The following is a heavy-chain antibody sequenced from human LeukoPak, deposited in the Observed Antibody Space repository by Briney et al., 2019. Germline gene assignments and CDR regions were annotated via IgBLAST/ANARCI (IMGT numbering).Heavy chain of an antibody. CDR3: ARDRLLAAAGKFPPRNWFDP. V-gene: IGHV3-21*01. CDR1: GFTFSNYE. CDR2: ISSSSSYI. Sequence: GGSLRLSCAASGFTFSNYEMSWVRQAPGKGLEWVSSISSSSSYIYYADSVKGRFTISRDNAKNSLYLQMNSLSAEDTAVYYCARDRLLAAAGKFPPRNWFDPWGQGTLVTVSS. J-gene: IGHJ5*02. D-gene: IGHD6-13*01.